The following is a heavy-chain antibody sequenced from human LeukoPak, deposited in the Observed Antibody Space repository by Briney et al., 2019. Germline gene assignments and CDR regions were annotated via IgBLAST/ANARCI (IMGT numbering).Heavy chain of an antibody. J-gene: IGHJ4*02. D-gene: IGHD3-22*01. CDR2: TYYRSKWRN. Sequence: QSQTLSLTCAISGDSVSSNSVTWNWIRQSPSRGLEWLGRTYYRSKWRNDYAVSVKSRITISPDTSKNQFSLQLNSVTPEDTAVYYCARGTGDSCKDWGLGTLVTVSS. CDR1: GDSVSSNSVT. CDR3: ARGTGDSCKD. V-gene: IGHV6-1*01.